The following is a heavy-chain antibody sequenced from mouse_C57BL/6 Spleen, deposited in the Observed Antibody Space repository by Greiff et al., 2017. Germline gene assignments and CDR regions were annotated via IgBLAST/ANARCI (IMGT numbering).Heavy chain of an antibody. V-gene: IGHV1-15*01. CDR2: IDPETGGT. Sequence: VQLQQSGAELVRPGASVTLSCKASGYTFTDYEMHWVKQTPVHGLEWIGAIDPETGGTDYNKKFKGKAILTADKSSSTAYMELSSLASEDSAVYYCTRSQLRLPAWFAYWGQGTLVTVSA. D-gene: IGHD3-2*02. CDR1: GYTFTDYE. CDR3: TRSQLRLPAWFAY. J-gene: IGHJ3*01.